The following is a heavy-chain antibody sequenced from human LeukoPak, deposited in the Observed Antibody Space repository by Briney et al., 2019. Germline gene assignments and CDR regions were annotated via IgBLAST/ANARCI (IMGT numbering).Heavy chain of an antibody. D-gene: IGHD3-22*01. CDR1: GFTFSSYG. CDR2: ISYDGSNK. Sequence: PGGSLRLSCAASGFTFSSYGMHWARQAPGKGLEYVAVISYDGSNKYYADSVKGRFTLSRDNYKNTLYLQMNSLRAEDTAVYYCAKDRWGYRVVVITTPDYWGQGTLVSVFS. J-gene: IGHJ4*02. CDR3: AKDRWGYRVVVITTPDY. V-gene: IGHV3-30*18.